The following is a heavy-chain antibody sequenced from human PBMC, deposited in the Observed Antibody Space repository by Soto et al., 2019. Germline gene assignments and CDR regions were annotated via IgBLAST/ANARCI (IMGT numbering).Heavy chain of an antibody. CDR3: ARGGSTSPRVVVDY. D-gene: IGHD2-2*01. CDR1: GYTFTSYD. CDR2: ISAYNGNT. J-gene: IGHJ4*02. Sequence: GASVKVSCKASGYTFTSYDINWVRQATGQGLEWMGWISAYNGNTNYAQKLQGRVTMTTDTSTSTAYMELRSLRSDDTAVYYCARGGSTSPRVVVDYWGQGTLVTVSS. V-gene: IGHV1-18*01.